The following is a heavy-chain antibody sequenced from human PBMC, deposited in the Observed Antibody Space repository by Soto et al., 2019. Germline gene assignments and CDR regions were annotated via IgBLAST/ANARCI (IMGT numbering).Heavy chain of an antibody. CDR1: GFNFNDYY. CDR3: ARGSSTVRGVTITVTNFDY. J-gene: IGHJ4*02. CDR2: ISSSSSDT. V-gene: IGHV3-11*06. D-gene: IGHD3-10*01. Sequence: QVHLVESGGGLVKPGGSLSISCAASGFNFNDYYMNWIRQTPGKGLEWISYISSSSSDTKYADSVKGRFTISRDNANTSLYLQMHSLRAEDTAVYFCARGSSTVRGVTITVTNFDYWGQGTLVTVSS.